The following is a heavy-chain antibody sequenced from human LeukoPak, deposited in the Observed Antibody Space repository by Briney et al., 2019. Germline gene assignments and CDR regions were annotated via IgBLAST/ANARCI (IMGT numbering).Heavy chain of an antibody. V-gene: IGHV1-58*02. D-gene: IGHD5-18*01. CDR1: RFTFISSG. J-gene: IGHJ3*02. CDR2: IVVGSGNT. CDR3: AAPRRGPHTLMDPRDAFDI. Sequence: ASVKVSCKASRFTFISSGMQWVRQARGQRLEWIGWIVVGSGNTNSAQKFQERVTITRDMSTSTAYMELSSLRSEDTAVYYCAAPRRGPHTLMDPRDAFDIWGQGTMVTVSS.